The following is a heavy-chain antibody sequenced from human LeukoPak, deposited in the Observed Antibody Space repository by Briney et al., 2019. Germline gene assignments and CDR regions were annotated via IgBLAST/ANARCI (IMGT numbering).Heavy chain of an antibody. D-gene: IGHD3-22*01. V-gene: IGHV1-2*04. Sequence: GASVKVSCKASGYTFTGYYMHWVRQAPGQGLEWMGWINPNSGGTNYAQKFQGWVTMTRDTSISTAYMELSRLRSDDTAVYYCARDSSDLECYFDYWGQGTLVTVSS. J-gene: IGHJ4*02. CDR1: GYTFTGYY. CDR2: INPNSGGT. CDR3: ARDSSDLECYFDY.